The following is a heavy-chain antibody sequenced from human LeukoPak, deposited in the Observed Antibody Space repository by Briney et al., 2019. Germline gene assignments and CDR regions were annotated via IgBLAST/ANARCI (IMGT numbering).Heavy chain of an antibody. Sequence: ASVKVSCKASGYTFTSYGISWVRQAPGQGLEWMGWISAYNGKTNYAQKLQGRVTMTTDTSTSTAYMELRSLRSDDTAVYYCARDQAGGTYYYGSGSYYSRRGLDYWGQGTLVTVSS. D-gene: IGHD3-10*01. CDR2: ISAYNGKT. CDR1: GYTFTSYG. J-gene: IGHJ4*02. V-gene: IGHV1-18*01. CDR3: ARDQAGGTYYYGSGSYYSRRGLDY.